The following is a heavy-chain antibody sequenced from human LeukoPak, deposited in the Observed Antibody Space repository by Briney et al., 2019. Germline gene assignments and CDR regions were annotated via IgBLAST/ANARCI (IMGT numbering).Heavy chain of an antibody. CDR1: GFTFGDYT. CDR3: AKSGLNRFDY. J-gene: IGHJ4*02. Sequence: GGSLRLSCRASGFTFGDYTMSWVRQTPGKGLEWVGFIRSKAYGGTTEYAASVKGRFTISRDDSKSIAYLQMNSLKTEDTAIYYCAKSGLNRFDYWGQGTLVTVSS. D-gene: IGHD2-15*01. CDR2: IRSKAYGGTT. V-gene: IGHV3-49*04.